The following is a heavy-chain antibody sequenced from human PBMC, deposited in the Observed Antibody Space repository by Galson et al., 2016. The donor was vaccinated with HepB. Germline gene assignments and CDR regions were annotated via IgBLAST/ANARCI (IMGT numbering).Heavy chain of an antibody. D-gene: IGHD4-23*01. CDR2: IFWNDDK. J-gene: IGHJ4*02. Sequence: PALVKPTQTLTLTCTFSGFPLSTSGVGVGWIRQPPGRALEWLALIFWNDDKRYSPSLKSRLTITKDTSKNHVVLTVTNMDPVDTATYYCARFGTEITPGGPFDSWGQGTLVTVSS. CDR1: GFPLSTSGVG. CDR3: ARFGTEITPGGPFDS. V-gene: IGHV2-5*01.